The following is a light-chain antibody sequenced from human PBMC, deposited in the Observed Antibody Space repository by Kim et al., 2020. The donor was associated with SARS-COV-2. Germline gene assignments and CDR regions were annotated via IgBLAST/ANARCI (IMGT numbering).Light chain of an antibody. V-gene: IGKV3-20*01. CDR1: QSVSSGY. CDR3: QQYSHLIT. J-gene: IGKJ5*01. Sequence: EIVLTQSPGTLSLSPGERATLSCRASQSVSSGYLAWHQWKPGQAPRLLIYGASIRATGIPDRFSGSGSGTDFTLTISRLEPEDFAVYYCQQYSHLITFGQETRLEIK. CDR2: GAS.